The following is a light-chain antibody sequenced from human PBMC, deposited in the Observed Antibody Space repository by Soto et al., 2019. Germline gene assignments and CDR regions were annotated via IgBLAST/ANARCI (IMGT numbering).Light chain of an antibody. V-gene: IGKV3-15*01. CDR2: GAS. CDR1: QSVSTN. CDR3: QQYHKWPLT. Sequence: EILMTQSPANVSVSPGERATVSCRASQSVSTNLAWYQQKPGQAPRLLIQGASTRATGVSPTFTGSGSGTEFTLTISSLQSEDFAVYYCQQYHKWPLTFGQGTKVDIK. J-gene: IGKJ1*01.